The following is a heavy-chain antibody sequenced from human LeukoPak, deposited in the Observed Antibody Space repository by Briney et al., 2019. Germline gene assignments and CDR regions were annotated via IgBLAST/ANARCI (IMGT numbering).Heavy chain of an antibody. Sequence: GGSLRLYCAASGFTFSDYYMSWIRQAPGKGLEWVSYISSSGSTIYYADSVKGRFTISRDNAKNSLYLQMNSLRAEDTAVYYCARDRTSTDSTDYWGQGTLVTVSS. V-gene: IGHV3-11*04. J-gene: IGHJ4*02. CDR1: GFTFSDYY. CDR2: ISSSGSTI. CDR3: ARDRTSTDSTDY. D-gene: IGHD2/OR15-2a*01.